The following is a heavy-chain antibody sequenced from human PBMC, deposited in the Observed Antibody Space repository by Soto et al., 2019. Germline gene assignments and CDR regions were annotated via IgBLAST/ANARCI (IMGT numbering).Heavy chain of an antibody. D-gene: IGHD3-3*01. CDR3: ARVAYYDFWSGYAPDV. CDR2: IYHSGST. V-gene: IGHV4-30-2*01. Sequence: SGGSISSGGYSWSWIRQPPGKGLEWIGYIYHSGSTYYNPSLKSRVTISVDRSKNQFSLKLSSVTAADTAVYYCARVAYYDFWSGYAPDVWGQGTTVTVSS. CDR1: GGSISSGGYS. J-gene: IGHJ6*02.